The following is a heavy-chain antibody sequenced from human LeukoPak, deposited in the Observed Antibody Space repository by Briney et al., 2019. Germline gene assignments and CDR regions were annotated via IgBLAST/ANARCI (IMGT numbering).Heavy chain of an antibody. V-gene: IGHV4-59*01. CDR3: ARDKGRAFDI. Sequence: SETLSLTFTVSGDSISSYYWSWIRQPPGKGLEWIGYIYSSGSTTYNPSLKSRVTMSVDTSKNQFSLKLSSVTAADTAVYYCARDKGRAFDIWGQGTVVTVSS. CDR2: IYSSGST. J-gene: IGHJ3*02. CDR1: GDSISSYY.